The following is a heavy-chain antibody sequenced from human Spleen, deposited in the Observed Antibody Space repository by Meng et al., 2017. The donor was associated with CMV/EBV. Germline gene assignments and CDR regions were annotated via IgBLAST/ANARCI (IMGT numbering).Heavy chain of an antibody. J-gene: IGHJ6*02. CDR1: RLTFSKYD. V-gene: IGHV3-48*03. D-gene: IGHD1-26*01. CDR2: ISSGGGTI. CDR3: ARANSDVGIVTKAFYYYGMDV. Sequence: GESLKISCVASRLTFSKYDINWVRQAPGEGLEWVSYISSGGGTISYADSVKGRFTISRDNAKNSLYLQMNSLRAEDTAIYYCARANSDVGIVTKAFYYYGMDVWGQGTTVTVSS.